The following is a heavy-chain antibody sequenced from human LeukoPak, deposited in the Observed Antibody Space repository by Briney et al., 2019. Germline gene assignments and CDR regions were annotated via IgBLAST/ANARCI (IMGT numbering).Heavy chain of an antibody. CDR2: INHSGST. Sequence: SETLSLTCAVYGGSFSGYYWSWIRQPPGKGLEWIGEINHSGSTNYNPSLQSRVTISADTSKNQFSLNLRSLIAADTAVYDCTRGLQLGYCSGGSCYYWFDPWGQGTRVTVSS. J-gene: IGHJ5*02. D-gene: IGHD2-15*01. CDR3: TRGLQLGYCSGGSCYYWFDP. V-gene: IGHV4-34*01. CDR1: GGSFSGYY.